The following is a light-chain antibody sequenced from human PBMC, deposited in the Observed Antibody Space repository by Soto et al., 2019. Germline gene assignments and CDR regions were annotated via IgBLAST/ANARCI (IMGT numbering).Light chain of an antibody. CDR1: QSVSSNY. Sequence: IVLTQSPGTLSLSPWERATLSCRASQSVSSNYITWYQQKPGQAPRRLIFGASSRATGIPDRFSGSGSGTDFTLTISRLEPEDFAVYYCQQYNNWPRTFGQGTKVDIK. CDR3: QQYNNWPRT. CDR2: GAS. V-gene: IGKV3-20*01. J-gene: IGKJ1*01.